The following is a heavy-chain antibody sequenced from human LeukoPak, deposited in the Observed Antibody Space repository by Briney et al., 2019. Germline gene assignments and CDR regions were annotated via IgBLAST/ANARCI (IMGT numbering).Heavy chain of an antibody. J-gene: IGHJ3*02. CDR3: ARSANKYGSGSYYNHDAFDM. CDR1: GGSISSYY. Sequence: SETLSLTCIVSGGSISSYYWSWIRQPPGTGLEWIGYIYYSGSTNSNPSLKSRATISVDTSKNQFSLKLSSVTAADTAVYYCARSANKYGSGSYYNHDAFDMWGQGTMVTVSS. V-gene: IGHV4-59*01. CDR2: IYYSGST. D-gene: IGHD3-10*01.